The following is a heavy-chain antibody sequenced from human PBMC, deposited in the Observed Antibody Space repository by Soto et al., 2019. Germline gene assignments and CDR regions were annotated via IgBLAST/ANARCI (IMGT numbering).Heavy chain of an antibody. J-gene: IGHJ3*02. CDR2: ISSSSSYI. CDR1: GFTFSSYS. D-gene: IGHD3-10*01. Sequence: GSLRLSCAASGFTFSSYSMNWVRQAPGKGLEWVSSISSSSSYIYYADSVKGRFTISRDSAKNSLYLQMNSPRAEDTAVYYCASPVYYYGSGSYYNPGAFDIWGQGTIVTVSS. V-gene: IGHV3-21*01. CDR3: ASPVYYYGSGSYYNPGAFDI.